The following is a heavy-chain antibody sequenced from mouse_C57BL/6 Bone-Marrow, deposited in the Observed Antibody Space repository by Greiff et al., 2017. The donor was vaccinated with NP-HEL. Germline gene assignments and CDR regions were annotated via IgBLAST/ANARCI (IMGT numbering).Heavy chain of an antibody. CDR2: ILPGSGST. CDR3: AFYYDAMDY. Sequence: LEWIGEILPGSGSTHYNEKFKGKATFTADTSSNTAYMQLSSLTTEDSAIYYCAFYYDAMDYWGQGTSVTVSS. D-gene: IGHD2-1*01. V-gene: IGHV1-9*01. J-gene: IGHJ4*01.